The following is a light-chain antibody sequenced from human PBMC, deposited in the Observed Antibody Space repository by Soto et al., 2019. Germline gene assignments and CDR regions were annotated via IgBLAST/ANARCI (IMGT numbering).Light chain of an antibody. V-gene: IGKV3-20*01. CDR3: QQYGSSPWT. J-gene: IGKJ1*01. CDR1: QSVSSY. Sequence: VLTQSPASLSLSPGDRVTLSCRASQSVSSYLAWYQQKTGQAPRILIYDESNRATGIPARLSGSGSGTDLNLTISRLEPEDFAVYYCQQYGSSPWTCGQGTKVDIK. CDR2: DES.